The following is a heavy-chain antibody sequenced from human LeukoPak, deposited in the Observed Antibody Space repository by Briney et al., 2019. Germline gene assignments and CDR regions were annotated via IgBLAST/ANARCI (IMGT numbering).Heavy chain of an antibody. CDR1: GYTFTSYG. V-gene: IGHV1-18*01. D-gene: IGHD1-26*01. CDR2: ISAYNGNT. J-gene: IGHJ4*02. CDR3: ARRGNSGSYTPNYYFDY. Sequence: ASVKVSFKASGYTFTSYGISWVRQAPGQGLEWMGWISAYNGNTNYAQKLQGRVTMTTDTSTSTAYMELRSLRSDDTAVYYCARRGNSGSYTPNYYFDYWGQGTLVTVSS.